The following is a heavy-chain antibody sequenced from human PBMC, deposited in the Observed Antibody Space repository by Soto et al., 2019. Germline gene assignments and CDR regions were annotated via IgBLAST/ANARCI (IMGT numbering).Heavy chain of an antibody. J-gene: IGHJ4*02. Sequence: QVDLVQSGAEVKEPGASVRISCEASGYTFTSYGIHWVRQAPGQRLEWMGWINTGSSNTRYSPEFQARLTITRDTSASPAYMELNSLRSEDTAVYFCARAMPTAGYINVDQWGQGTLVTVSS. V-gene: IGHV1-3*04. CDR2: INTGSSNT. D-gene: IGHD3-9*01. CDR3: ARAMPTAGYINVDQ. CDR1: GYTFTSYG.